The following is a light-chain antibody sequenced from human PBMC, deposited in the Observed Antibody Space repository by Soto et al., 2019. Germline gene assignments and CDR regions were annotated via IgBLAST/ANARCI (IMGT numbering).Light chain of an antibody. CDR3: QQYGNSPRYS. J-gene: IGKJ2*03. CDR1: QSVDSRY. V-gene: IGKV3-20*01. Sequence: EIVLTQSPGTLSLSPGERATLSCRASQSVDSRYLAWYQQKPGQAPRLLIYAVSSRATGIPDRFSGSGSGTDFTLPISRLEPEDFAEYYCQQYGNSPRYSFGQGTKLELK. CDR2: AVS.